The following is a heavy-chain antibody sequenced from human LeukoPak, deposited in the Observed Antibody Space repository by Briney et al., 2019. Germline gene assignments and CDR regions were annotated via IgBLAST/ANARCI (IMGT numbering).Heavy chain of an antibody. J-gene: IGHJ6*03. D-gene: IGHD4-23*01. Sequence: PGGSLRLSCAASGFTFSSYGMHWVRQAPGKGLEWVAVISYDGSNKYYADSVKGRFTISRDNSKNTLYLQMNSLRAEDTAVYYCARAGIPYGGNSAYYYYMDVWGKGTTVTVSS. CDR2: ISYDGSNK. CDR3: ARAGIPYGGNSAYYYYMDV. CDR1: GFTFSSYG. V-gene: IGHV3-30*03.